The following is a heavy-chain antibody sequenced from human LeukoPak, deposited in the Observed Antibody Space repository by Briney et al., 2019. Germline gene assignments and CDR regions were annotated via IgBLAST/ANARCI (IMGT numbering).Heavy chain of an antibody. CDR3: ARDSPYYDFWSVAEWFDP. V-gene: IGHV4-4*07. CDR1: GVSISSYY. J-gene: IGHJ5*02. Sequence: SETLSLTCTVSGVSISSYYWSWIRQPAGKGLEWIGRIYTSGSTNYNPSLKSRVTMSVDTSKNQFSLKLSSVTAADTAVYYCARDSPYYDFWSVAEWFDPWGQGTLVTVSS. D-gene: IGHD3-3*01. CDR2: IYTSGST.